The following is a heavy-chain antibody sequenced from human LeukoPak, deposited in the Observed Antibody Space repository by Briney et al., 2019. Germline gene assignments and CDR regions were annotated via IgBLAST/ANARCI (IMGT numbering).Heavy chain of an antibody. J-gene: IGHJ4*02. CDR1: GITHSNYA. D-gene: IGHD3-22*01. CDR2: ISGGWGGA. CDR3: AKRGVVIRVILVGFHKEAYYFDS. V-gene: IGHV3-23*01. Sequence: PGGSLRLSRSVSGITHSNYALTRVRPAPGKGLGWVAGISGGWGGAKPADSVKGRFTISRDNSKNTLYLQMNNLRVDDTAVYFCAKRGVVIRVILVGFHKEAYYFDSWGQGALDTVSS.